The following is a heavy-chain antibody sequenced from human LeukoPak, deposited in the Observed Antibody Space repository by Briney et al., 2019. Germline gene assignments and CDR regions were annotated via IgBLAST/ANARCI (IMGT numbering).Heavy chain of an antibody. V-gene: IGHV1-46*01. CDR3: ARERDSRSSSAY. CDR1: GYAFTRYS. CDR2: INPGGGST. J-gene: IGHJ4*02. D-gene: IGHD6-13*01. Sequence: ASVKVSCEASGYAFTRYSMQWVRQAPGQGLEWMGVINPGGGSTNYAQKFQGKVTLTRDTPTSTVYMELSSLTSEDTAVYYCARERDSRSSSAYWGQGTLVTVSS.